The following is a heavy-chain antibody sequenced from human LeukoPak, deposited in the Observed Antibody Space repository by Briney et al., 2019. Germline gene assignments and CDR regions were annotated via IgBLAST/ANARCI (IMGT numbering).Heavy chain of an antibody. Sequence: PGGSLRLSCAVSGFTFSSYAMTWVRQAPGKGLEWVSAISGSGGSTYYADSVKGRFTISRDNSKNTLYLQVNSLRAEDTAVYYCAKDRSYYYDSSGYYYSAFDIWGQGTMVTVSS. CDR1: GFTFSSYA. D-gene: IGHD3-22*01. V-gene: IGHV3-23*01. CDR2: ISGSGGST. CDR3: AKDRSYYYDSSGYYYSAFDI. J-gene: IGHJ3*02.